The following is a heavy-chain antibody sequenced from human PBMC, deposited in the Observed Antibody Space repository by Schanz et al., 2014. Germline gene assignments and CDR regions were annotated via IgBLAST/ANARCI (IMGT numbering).Heavy chain of an antibody. J-gene: IGHJ4*02. CDR2: LYNNGAA. Sequence: EVQLGESGGGLVQPGGSLRLSCAASGFTVSNNYMSWVRQPPGKGLEWVSVLYNNGAAYYAESVRGRFAISRDNAKNSLYLQMNSLRAEDTAVYYCARGSQWLVMGMTNYFDYWGQGSLVTVSS. CDR1: GFTVSNNY. V-gene: IGHV3-66*01. D-gene: IGHD6-19*01. CDR3: ARGSQWLVMGMTNYFDY.